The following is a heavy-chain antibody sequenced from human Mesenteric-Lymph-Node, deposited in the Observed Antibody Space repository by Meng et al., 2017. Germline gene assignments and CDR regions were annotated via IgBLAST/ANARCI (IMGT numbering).Heavy chain of an antibody. D-gene: IGHD3-10*01. CDR2: IYYSGST. Sequence: VRRPESGPGLVEPSQTLSLTCTVSGGSMSSGNYYWSWIRQPPGKGLEWIGYIYYSGSTYYNPSLKSRVTISVDTSKNQFSLKLSSVTAADTAVYYCARASYGSGSPLGESWFDPWGQGTLVTVSS. CDR3: ARASYGSGSPLGESWFDP. CDR1: GGSMSSGNYY. J-gene: IGHJ5*02. V-gene: IGHV4-30-4*01.